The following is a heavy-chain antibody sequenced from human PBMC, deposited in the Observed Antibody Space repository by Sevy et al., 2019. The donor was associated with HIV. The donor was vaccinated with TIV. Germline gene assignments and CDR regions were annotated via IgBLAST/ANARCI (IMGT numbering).Heavy chain of an antibody. Sequence: EGSLRLSCAASGFSFNTHAMHWVRQAPGKGLDWVALISYDGSAKYYADPVKGRFTVSRDDSKNTLYLQMNSLRPEDSAVYYCAREGGHTSAWTPGKYWGQGTQVTVSS. J-gene: IGHJ4*02. CDR3: AREGGHTSAWTPGKY. CDR2: ISYDGSAK. V-gene: IGHV3-30-3*01. D-gene: IGHD6-19*01. CDR1: GFSFNTHA.